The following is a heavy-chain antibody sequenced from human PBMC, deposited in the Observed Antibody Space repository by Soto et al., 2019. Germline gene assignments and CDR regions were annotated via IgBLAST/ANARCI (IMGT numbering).Heavy chain of an antibody. D-gene: IGHD2-15*01. CDR1: GFTFTMYG. Sequence: PGESLGLSCPASGFTFTMYGMHWVRQVPGKGPEWVSRINDDGISTNYADSVKGRFTISRDNAKNTLYLQMNALRVEDTAVHYCTRGPRFTSICKAASSGPGTLVTLSS. CDR3: TRGPRFTSICKAAS. V-gene: IGHV3-74*01. J-gene: IGHJ5*02. CDR2: INDDGIST.